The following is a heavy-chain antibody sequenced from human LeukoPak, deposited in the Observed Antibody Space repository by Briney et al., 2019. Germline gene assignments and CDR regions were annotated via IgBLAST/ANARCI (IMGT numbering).Heavy chain of an antibody. D-gene: IGHD3-22*01. CDR2: ISAYNGNT. J-gene: IGHJ4*02. Sequence: GASVKVSCKASGYTFTSYGISWVRQAPGQGLEWMGWISAYNGNTNYAQKLQGRVTMTTDTSTSTAYMELRSLRSDDTAVYYCARAPLPDLYYYDSSGPWIFDYWGQGTLVNVSS. V-gene: IGHV1-18*01. CDR1: GYTFTSYG. CDR3: ARAPLPDLYYYDSSGPWIFDY.